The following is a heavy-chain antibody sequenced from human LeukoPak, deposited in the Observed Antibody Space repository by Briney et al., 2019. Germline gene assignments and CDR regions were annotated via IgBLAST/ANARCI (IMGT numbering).Heavy chain of an antibody. CDR1: GGSISLYY. CDR3: ARDEASRQCGGDCSTFDS. V-gene: IGHV4-4*07. D-gene: IGHD2-21*01. CDR2: VYSSRKT. J-gene: IGHJ4*02. Sequence: SETLSLTCTVSGGSISLYYWSWIRQPAGKGLDWIGRVYSSRKTNYNPSLRSRVTMSVHMSKNHFSLKLRSVTPADTAVYYCARDEASRQCGGDCSTFDSWGQGALVTVSS.